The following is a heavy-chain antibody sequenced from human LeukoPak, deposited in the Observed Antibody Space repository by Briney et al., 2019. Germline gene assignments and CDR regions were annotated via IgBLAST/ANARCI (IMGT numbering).Heavy chain of an antibody. V-gene: IGHV3-53*01. D-gene: IGHD5-12*01. CDR1: AFTVSSNY. CDR3: ARISRGRFDY. CDR2: IYSSGST. J-gene: IGHJ4*02. Sequence: PGGSLRLSCAASAFTVSSNYMSWVRQAPGKGLEWVSVIYSSGSTYYADSVKGRFTISRDNSKNTLYLLMDSLRAEDTAVYYCARISRGRFDYWGQGTLVTVSS.